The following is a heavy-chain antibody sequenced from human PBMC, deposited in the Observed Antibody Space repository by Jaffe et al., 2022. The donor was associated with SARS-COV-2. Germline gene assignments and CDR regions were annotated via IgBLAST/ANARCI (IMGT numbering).Heavy chain of an antibody. J-gene: IGHJ5*02. CDR1: GYTFTTYG. CDR3: ARDSSRMIVGPKGFGP. Sequence: QVQLVQSGAELKRPGASVKVSCKTSGYTFTTYGISWVRQAPGQGLEWLGWIATYNGNTNYAQKFQDRVTMTTDTSTNTAFMELRSLTSDDTAVYYCARDSSRMIVGPKGFGPWGQGTLVTVSS. V-gene: IGHV1-18*01. D-gene: IGHD3-22*01. CDR2: IATYNGNT.